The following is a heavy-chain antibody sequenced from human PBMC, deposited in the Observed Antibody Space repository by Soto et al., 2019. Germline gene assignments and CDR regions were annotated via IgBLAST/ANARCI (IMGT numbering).Heavy chain of an antibody. CDR1: GFTFSNSW. Sequence: GGSLRLSCAASGFTFSNSWMHWVRQAPGKGPVWVSRMNSDGTTRNSADSVKGRCTISRDNAKNTLYLQMDSLRAEDTAVYYCTRAGNYRFDYWGQGTLVTVSS. J-gene: IGHJ4*02. V-gene: IGHV3-74*01. CDR3: TRAGNYRFDY. CDR2: MNSDGTTR. D-gene: IGHD1-7*01.